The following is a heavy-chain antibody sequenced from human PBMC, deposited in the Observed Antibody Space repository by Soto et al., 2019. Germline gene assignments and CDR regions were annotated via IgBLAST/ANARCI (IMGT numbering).Heavy chain of an antibody. D-gene: IGHD2-2*01. CDR2: ISYDGSNK. V-gene: IGHV3-30*03. CDR3: XXXXXXXXXXYQPSPEFDY. CDR1: GFTFSSYG. Sequence: QVQLVESGGGVVQPGRSLRLSCAASGFTFSSYGMHWVRQAPGKGLEWVAVISYDGSNKYYADSVKGRFTISRDNSKNTLYLQMNSLRAEDTAVYYCXXXXXXXXXXYQPSPEFDYWGQGTLV. J-gene: IGHJ4*02.